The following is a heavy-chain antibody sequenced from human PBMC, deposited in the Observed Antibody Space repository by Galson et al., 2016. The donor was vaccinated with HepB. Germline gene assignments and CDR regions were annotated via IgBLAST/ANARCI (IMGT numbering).Heavy chain of an antibody. D-gene: IGHD2-15*01. CDR1: GGSITSDY. CDR2: ISTSGHI. Sequence: SETLSLTCSVSGGSITSDYWSWIRQPAGKGLEWIGRISTSGHIKYNPSLESRVTMSVDTSKNQFSLSLSSVTAADTAVYYCVGLLWPATRGAFHIWGQGTMVTVSS. CDR3: VGLLWPATRGAFHI. V-gene: IGHV4-4*07. J-gene: IGHJ3*02.